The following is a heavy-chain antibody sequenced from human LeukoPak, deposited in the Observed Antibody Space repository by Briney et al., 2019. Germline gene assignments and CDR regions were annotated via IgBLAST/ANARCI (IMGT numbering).Heavy chain of an antibody. CDR2: IYYSGST. J-gene: IGHJ2*01. Sequence: SETLSLTCTVSGGSISTYYWTWIRQPPGKGLEWIGYIYYSGSTNYNPSLKSRVTISVDTSKNQFSLKLSSVTAADTAVYYCARDRAIIADWYFDLWGRGTLVTVSS. D-gene: IGHD5-24*01. V-gene: IGHV4-59*01. CDR1: GGSISTYY. CDR3: ARDRAIIADWYFDL.